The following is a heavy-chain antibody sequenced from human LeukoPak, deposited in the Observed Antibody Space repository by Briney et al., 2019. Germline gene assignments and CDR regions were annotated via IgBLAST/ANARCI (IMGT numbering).Heavy chain of an antibody. D-gene: IGHD4-17*01. Sequence: ASVKVSSKASGYTFTGYYMHWVRQAPEQGLEWMGWINPNSGGTNYAQKFQGWVTMTRDSSISTAYMELSWLRSDDTAVYYCARDGYGDYDFDYWGQATLVTVSS. CDR2: INPNSGGT. V-gene: IGHV1-2*04. J-gene: IGHJ4*02. CDR3: ARDGYGDYDFDY. CDR1: GYTFTGYY.